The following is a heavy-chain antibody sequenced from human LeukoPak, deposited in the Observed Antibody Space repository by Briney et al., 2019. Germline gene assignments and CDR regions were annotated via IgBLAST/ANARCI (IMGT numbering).Heavy chain of an antibody. V-gene: IGHV3-23*01. CDR1: GFTFDNYA. Sequence: GGSLRLSCAASGFTFDNYAMSWVRQSPGKGLEWVALISGSGGSTYYAHSAKVRFTISRDNSKNTLYLQMNRLRVEDMAVYYCAQVFGFVRGDYYFWGQGTLVTVSS. D-gene: IGHD3-10*01. CDR3: AQVFGFVRGDYYF. CDR2: ISGSGGST. J-gene: IGHJ4*02.